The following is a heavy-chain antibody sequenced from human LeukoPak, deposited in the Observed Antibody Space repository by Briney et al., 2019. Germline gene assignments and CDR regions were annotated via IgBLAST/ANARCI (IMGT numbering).Heavy chain of an antibody. J-gene: IGHJ4*02. CDR3: ARHEDPGIAVAGYYFDY. CDR1: GGSISSYY. Sequence: KTSETLSLTCTVSGGSISSYYWSWIRQPPGKGLEWIGYIHYSGSTNYNPSLKSRVTISIDTSKNQFSLKLRSVTAADTAVYYCARHEDPGIAVAGYYFDYWGQGTLVTVSS. D-gene: IGHD6-19*01. CDR2: IHYSGST. V-gene: IGHV4-59*01.